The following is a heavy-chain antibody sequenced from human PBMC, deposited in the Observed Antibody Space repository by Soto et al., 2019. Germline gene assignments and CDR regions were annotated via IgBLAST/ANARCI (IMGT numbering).Heavy chain of an antibody. Sequence: EVPLVESGGGLVQPGGSLRLSCAASGFTFSSYWMHWVRQVQGKGLVWVSHIDSDGNYTKYTDSVKGRFTISRDNAKNTVYLQMNSLRAEDTAVYYCVRDDVGVGIDYWVLETLVTVSS. J-gene: IGHJ4*02. D-gene: IGHD1-26*01. CDR1: GFTFSSYW. CDR2: IDSDGNYT. V-gene: IGHV3-74*03. CDR3: VRDDVGVGIDY.